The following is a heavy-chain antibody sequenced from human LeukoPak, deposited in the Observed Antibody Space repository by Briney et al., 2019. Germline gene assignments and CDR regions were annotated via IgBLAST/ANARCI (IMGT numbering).Heavy chain of an antibody. V-gene: IGHV1-18*04. D-gene: IGHD3-9*01. J-gene: IGHJ4*02. CDR1: VYTFTRYV. CDR3: ARTYYDIFAGYYPLGY. Sequence: ASVQVSCQATVYTFTRYVISWVRQAPGQGVEWMGCISAYNGSTNYAHKLQGRVTMTTDTCTSTAYMELRSLRSDGTAVNYCARTYYDIFAGYYPLGYWGQGTLVTVSS. CDR2: ISAYNGST.